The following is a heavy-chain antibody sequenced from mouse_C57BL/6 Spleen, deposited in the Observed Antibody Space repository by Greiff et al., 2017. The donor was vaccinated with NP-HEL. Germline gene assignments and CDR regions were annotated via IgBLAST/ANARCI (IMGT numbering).Heavy chain of an antibody. CDR3: ARSPYDYLDY. CDR1: GYTFTDYN. V-gene: IGHV1-22*01. J-gene: IGHJ2*01. CDR2: INPNNGGT. Sequence: DVKLQESGPELVKPGASVKMSCKASGYTFTDYNMHWVKQSHGKSLEWIGYINPNNGGTSYNQKFKGKATLTVNKSSSTAYMELRSLTSEDSAVYYCARSPYDYLDYWGQGTTLTVSS. D-gene: IGHD2-3*01.